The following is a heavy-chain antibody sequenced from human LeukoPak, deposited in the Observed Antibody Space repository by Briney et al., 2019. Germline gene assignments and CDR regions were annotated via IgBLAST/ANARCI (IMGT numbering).Heavy chain of an antibody. D-gene: IGHD4-23*01. CDR2: IIPIFGTA. CDR1: GGTFSSYA. V-gene: IGHV1-69*06. Sequence: SVKVSCKASGGTFSSYAISWVRQAPGQGLEWMGGIIPIFGTANYAQKFQGRVTITADKSTSTAYMELSSLRSEDTAVYYCAAVTTVVTPSEYFQHWGQGTLVTVSS. J-gene: IGHJ1*01. CDR3: AAVTTVVTPSEYFQH.